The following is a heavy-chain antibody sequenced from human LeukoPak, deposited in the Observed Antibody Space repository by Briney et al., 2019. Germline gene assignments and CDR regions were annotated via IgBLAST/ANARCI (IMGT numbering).Heavy chain of an antibody. CDR1: GFTFSSYW. CDR3: ARRIAATGMKYFDY. J-gene: IGHJ4*02. CDR2: IKHDGSDT. V-gene: IGHV3-7*05. D-gene: IGHD6-13*01. Sequence: PGGSLRLSCAAPGFTFSSYWMSWVRQAPGKGLEWGANIKHDGSDTNYVDSVKGRFTISRDNAKHSLYLQMNSLRAEDTAMYYCARRIAATGMKYFDYWGQGTLVTVSS.